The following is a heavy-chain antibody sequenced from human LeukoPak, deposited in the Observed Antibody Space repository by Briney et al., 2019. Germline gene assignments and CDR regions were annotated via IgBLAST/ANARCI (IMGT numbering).Heavy chain of an antibody. CDR2: IYYSGST. V-gene: IGHV4-59*01. Sequence: SETLSLTCTVSGLSISSYYWSWIRQPPGKGLEWLGYIYYSGSTNYNPSLKSRVTISVDTSKNQFSLKLSSVTAADTAVYYCARGVVVAATPGWFDPWGQGTLVTVSS. CDR3: ARGVVVAATPGWFDP. CDR1: GLSISSYY. D-gene: IGHD2-15*01. J-gene: IGHJ5*02.